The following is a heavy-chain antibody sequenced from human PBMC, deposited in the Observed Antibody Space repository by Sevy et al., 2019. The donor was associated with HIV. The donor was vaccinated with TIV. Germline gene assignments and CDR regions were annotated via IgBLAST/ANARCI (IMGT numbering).Heavy chain of an antibody. V-gene: IGHV3-13*01. Sequence: GGSLRLSCAASGFTFSSYDMHWVRQATGKGLEWVSAIGTAGDTYYPGSVKGRFTISRENAKNSLYLQMNSLRAVDTAVYYCARGGRYGGSFLPYYFDYWGQGTLVTVSS. J-gene: IGHJ4*02. CDR3: ARGGRYGGSFLPYYFDY. CDR2: IGTAGDT. CDR1: GFTFSSYD. D-gene: IGHD1-26*01.